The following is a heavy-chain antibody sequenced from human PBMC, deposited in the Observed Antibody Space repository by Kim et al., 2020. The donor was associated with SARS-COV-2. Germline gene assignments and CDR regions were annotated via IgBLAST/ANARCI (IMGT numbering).Heavy chain of an antibody. V-gene: IGHV4-30-4*01. CDR1: GVSISSRDYY. Sequence: SETLSLTCSVSGVSISSRDYYWTWIRQRPGKGLEWIGHMYYGGSPYYNPSLRSRVTIAIDTSKNEFSLRLSSVTAADSALYYCARDFVSSSWSMDVWGRGTTVTVSS. CDR2: MYYGGSP. CDR3: ARDFVSSSWSMDV. D-gene: IGHD6-13*01. J-gene: IGHJ6*03.